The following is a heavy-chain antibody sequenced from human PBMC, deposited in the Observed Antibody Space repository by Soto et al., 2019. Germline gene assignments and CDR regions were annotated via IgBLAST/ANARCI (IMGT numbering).Heavy chain of an antibody. CDR1: GSTFSSNA. J-gene: IGHJ4*02. CDR2: ISGGGGST. Sequence: EVQLLESGGGLLQPGGSLRLSCAASGSTFSSNAMNWLRQAPGEGLEWVSTISGGGGSTYYADSVKGRFTISRDNSKNTLYLQMNSLRAEDTAVYFCAKSGYSGSGKCSAFDYWGQGTLVTVSS. CDR3: AKSGYSGSGKCSAFDY. D-gene: IGHD2-15*01. V-gene: IGHV3-23*01.